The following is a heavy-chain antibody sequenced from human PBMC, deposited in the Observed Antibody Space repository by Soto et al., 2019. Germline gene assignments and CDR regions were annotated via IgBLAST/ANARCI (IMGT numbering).Heavy chain of an antibody. D-gene: IGHD2-15*01. CDR2: INHSGIT. CDR3: ARRFCSDSYCSYFDY. V-gene: IGHV4-34*10. J-gene: IGHJ4*02. CDR1: GGSFRGYF. Sequence: TLSLTCAVYGGSFRGYFWSWIRQPPGKGLEWIGEINHSGITSYSPSLGSRVTTSVDTPKNQFSLRLRSVTAADTAIYYCARRFCSDSYCSYFDYWGRGTLVTVSS.